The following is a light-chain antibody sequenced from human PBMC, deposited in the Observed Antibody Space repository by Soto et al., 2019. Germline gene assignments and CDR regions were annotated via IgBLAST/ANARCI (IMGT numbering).Light chain of an antibody. CDR3: ASWDHSLSGYV. CDR1: ISNIGNNY. Sequence: QSVLTQPPSLSAAPGQKVTISCSGTISNIGNNYVSWYQQLPGAAPTLLIYESNRRPTGIPDRFSGSKSATSATLDITGLQTGDEADYYCASWDHSLSGYVLGSGTKVTV. J-gene: IGLJ1*01. V-gene: IGLV1-51*02. CDR2: ESN.